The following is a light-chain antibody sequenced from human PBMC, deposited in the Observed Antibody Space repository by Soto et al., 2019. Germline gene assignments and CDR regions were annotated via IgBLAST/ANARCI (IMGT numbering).Light chain of an antibody. CDR2: DVS. J-gene: IGLJ1*01. Sequence: QSVLTQPRSVPGSPGQSATISCTGTSSDVGGYNYVSWYQQHPGKAPKLMIYDVSKRPSGVPDRFSGSKSGNTASLTISGLQAEDEADYYCCSYAGSYTLYVFGTGTKVTVL. V-gene: IGLV2-11*01. CDR1: SSDVGGYNY. CDR3: CSYAGSYTLYV.